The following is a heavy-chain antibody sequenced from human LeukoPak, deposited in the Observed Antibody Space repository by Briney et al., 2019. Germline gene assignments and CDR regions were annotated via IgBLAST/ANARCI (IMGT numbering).Heavy chain of an antibody. CDR2: IKQGGSEK. Sequence: GGSLRLSCAASGFTFSSYWMSWVRQAPGKGLEWVANIKQGGSEKYYVDSVKGRFTISRDNAKNSLYLQMNSLRAEDTAVYYCARDLVVVAPPHYYYYYGMDVWGQGTTVTVSS. J-gene: IGHJ6*02. CDR1: GFTFSSYW. CDR3: ARDLVVVAPPHYYYYYGMDV. D-gene: IGHD2-15*01. V-gene: IGHV3-7*01.